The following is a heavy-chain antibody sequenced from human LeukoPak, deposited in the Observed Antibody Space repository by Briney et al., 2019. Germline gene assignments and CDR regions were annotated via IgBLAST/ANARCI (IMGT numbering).Heavy chain of an antibody. Sequence: TGGSLRLSCAASGFTFSSYGMSWVRQAPGKGLEWVSAISGSGGSTYYADSVKGRFTISRDNARNSLYLQMNSLRAEDTAVYYCASQGSGYDSPIDHWGQGTLVTVSS. CDR1: GFTFSSYG. CDR2: ISGSGGST. CDR3: ASQGSGYDSPIDH. J-gene: IGHJ4*02. V-gene: IGHV3-23*01. D-gene: IGHD5-12*01.